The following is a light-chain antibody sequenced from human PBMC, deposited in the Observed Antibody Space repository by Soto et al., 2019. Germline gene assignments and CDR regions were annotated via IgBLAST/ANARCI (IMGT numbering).Light chain of an antibody. CDR2: KAS. Sequence: DIQMTQSPSTLSASVGDRVTITCRASQSIKSWLAWYQQKPGKAPKFLIYKASSLESGVPPRFSGSGSGTVFTQTISSLQPDDFGIYYGKKYDSYPLTFGGGPKVKIK. CDR3: KKYDSYPLT. J-gene: IGKJ4*01. CDR1: QSIKSW. V-gene: IGKV1-5*03.